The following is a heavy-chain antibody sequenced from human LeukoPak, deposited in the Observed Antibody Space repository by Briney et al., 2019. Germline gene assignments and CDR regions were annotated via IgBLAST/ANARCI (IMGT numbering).Heavy chain of an antibody. D-gene: IGHD3-10*01. Sequence: ASVKVSCKASGYTFTSYYMHWVRQAPGQGLEWMGIINPSGGSTSYAQKFQGRVTMTRDTTTNTAYMELTSLTSDDTAVYFCTLDSRTYGSGSGFDPWGQGTLLTVSS. CDR1: GYTFTSYY. CDR2: INPSGGST. J-gene: IGHJ5*02. CDR3: TLDSRTYGSGSGFDP. V-gene: IGHV1-46*01.